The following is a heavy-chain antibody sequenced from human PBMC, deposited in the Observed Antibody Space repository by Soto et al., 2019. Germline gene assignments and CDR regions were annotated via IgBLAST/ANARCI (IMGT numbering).Heavy chain of an antibody. CDR3: AGSSGWYGNDAFDI. V-gene: IGHV1-69*01. Sequence: QVQLVQSGAEVKKPGSSVKVSCKASGGTFSSYAISWVRQAPGQGLEWMGGIIPIFGTANYAQKFQGRVTITADESTSTAYMEMSRLRSEDTAVYYCAGSSGWYGNDAFDIWGQGTMVTVSS. D-gene: IGHD6-19*01. CDR2: IIPIFGTA. J-gene: IGHJ3*02. CDR1: GGTFSSYA.